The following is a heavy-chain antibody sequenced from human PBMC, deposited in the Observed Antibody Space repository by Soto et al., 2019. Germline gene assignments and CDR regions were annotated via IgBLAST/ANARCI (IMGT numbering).Heavy chain of an antibody. CDR1: GFTFSSYD. D-gene: IGHD6-13*01. V-gene: IGHV3-13*01. J-gene: IGHJ6*02. CDR3: ARASSGYSSRDHYYYYGMDV. Sequence: LRLSCAAAGFTFSSYDMHWVRQATGKGLEWVSAIGTAGDTYYPGSVKGRFTISRENAKNSLYLQMNSLRAGDTAVYYCARASSGYSSRDHYYYYGMDVWGQGTTVNVSS. CDR2: IGTAGDT.